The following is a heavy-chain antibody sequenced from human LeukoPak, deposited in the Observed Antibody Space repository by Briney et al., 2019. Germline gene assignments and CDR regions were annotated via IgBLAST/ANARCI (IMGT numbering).Heavy chain of an antibody. CDR1: GFTFSSYG. CDR3: AKGPPMVRGVIFD. Sequence: GGSLRLSCAASGFTFSSYGMHWVRQAPGKGLEWVAVISYDGSNKYYADSVEGRFTISRDNSKNTLYLQMNSLRAEDTAVYYCAKGPPMVRGVIFDWGQGTLVTVSS. J-gene: IGHJ4*02. D-gene: IGHD3-10*01. V-gene: IGHV3-30*18. CDR2: ISYDGSNK.